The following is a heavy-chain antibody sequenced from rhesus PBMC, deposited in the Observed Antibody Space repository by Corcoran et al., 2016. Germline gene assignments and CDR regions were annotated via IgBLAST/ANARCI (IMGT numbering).Heavy chain of an antibody. CDR3: VRASQNFEF. Sequence: LQLQESGPGLVKPSETLSVTCAVSGGSISTSYWSWIRQAPGKGPEWVGFIRKKGNGGTAKYAASVKGRFTISRDDSKSIASLQMNSLKTEDTAVYYCVRASQNFEFWGQGALVTVSS. J-gene: IGHJ1*01. V-gene: IGHV3S22*01. CDR1: GGSISTSY. CDR2: IRKKGNGGTA.